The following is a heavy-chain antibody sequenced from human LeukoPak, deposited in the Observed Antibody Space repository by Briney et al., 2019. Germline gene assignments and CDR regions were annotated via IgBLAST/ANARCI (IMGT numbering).Heavy chain of an antibody. CDR2: IWYDGSNK. CDR3: ARDKGGYYGSGSYNDGAFDI. D-gene: IGHD3-10*01. CDR1: GLTFSSYG. J-gene: IGHJ3*02. Sequence: GGSLRLSCAASGLTFSSYGMHWVRQAPGKGLEWVAVIWYDGSNKYYVDSVKGRFTISRDNSKKTLYLQMNSLRAEDTAVYYCARDKGGYYGSGSYNDGAFDIWGQGTRVTVSS. V-gene: IGHV3-33*08.